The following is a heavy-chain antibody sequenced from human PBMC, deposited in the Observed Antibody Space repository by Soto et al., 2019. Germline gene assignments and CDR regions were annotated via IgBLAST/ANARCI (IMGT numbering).Heavy chain of an antibody. V-gene: IGHV1-2*02. CDR1: GYTFINYY. CDR3: ARQLESCGGDSYTEPIEH. J-gene: IGHJ4*02. D-gene: IGHD2-21*02. Sequence: ASVKVSCKASGYTFINYYIHWVRQASGQGLEWMGWVNPRSGDTNYAQKFQGRVTMTRDTSISTAYMELSRLRSDDTAVYYCARQLESCGGDSYTEPIEHWGQGTLVTVSS. CDR2: VNPRSGDT.